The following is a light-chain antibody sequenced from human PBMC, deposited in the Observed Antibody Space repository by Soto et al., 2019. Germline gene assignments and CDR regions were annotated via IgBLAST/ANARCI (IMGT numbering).Light chain of an antibody. CDR1: SSDVGSYNR. CDR2: EVS. V-gene: IGLV2-18*02. CDR3: SSYTSSSLYV. Sequence: QSVLTQPPSVSGSPGQSVTISCTGPSSDVGSYNRVSWYQQPPGTAPKLMIYEVSNRPSGVPDRFSGSKSGNTASLTISGLQAEDEADYYCSSYTSSSLYVFGTGT. J-gene: IGLJ1*01.